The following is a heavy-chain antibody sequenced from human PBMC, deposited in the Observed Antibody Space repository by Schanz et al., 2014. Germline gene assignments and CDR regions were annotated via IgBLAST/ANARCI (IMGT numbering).Heavy chain of an antibody. V-gene: IGHV1-69*02. Sequence: QVQLVQSGAEVKKPGSSMKVSCKASGGTFSTYPINWLRQAPGQGLERMGRIIPIHGIVNYAQRFQDRVRITADKSTSTAYMELSSLRSDDAAVYYCARGGGPEDVFDIWGQGTILTVSS. CDR2: IIPIHGIV. CDR3: ARGGGPEDVFDI. J-gene: IGHJ3*02. CDR1: GGTFSTYP. D-gene: IGHD2-15*01.